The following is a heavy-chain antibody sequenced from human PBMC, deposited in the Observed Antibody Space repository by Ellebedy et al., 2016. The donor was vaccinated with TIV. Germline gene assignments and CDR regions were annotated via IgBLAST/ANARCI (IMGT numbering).Heavy chain of an antibody. CDR1: GFTFSSYA. V-gene: IGHV3-64*02. CDR3: ARVGGPNSGYGLDY. Sequence: GGSLRLSXAASGFTFSSYAMHWVRQAPGKGLEYVSAISSNGGSTYYADSVKGRFTISRDNSKNTLYLQMGSLRAEDMAVYYCARVGGPNSGYGLDYWGQGTLVTVSS. J-gene: IGHJ4*02. D-gene: IGHD5-12*01. CDR2: ISSNGGST.